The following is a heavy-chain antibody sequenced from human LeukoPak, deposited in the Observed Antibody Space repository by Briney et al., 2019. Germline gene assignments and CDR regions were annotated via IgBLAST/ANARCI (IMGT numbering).Heavy chain of an antibody. Sequence: GGALRLSCAASGFTFISYAMSCVRDAPGEGVEWVPAISGSGGSAYYADSVKGRFTISRDNSKNTLYLQMNSLRAEDTAVYYCAKASYGDYASGGYWGQGTLVTVSS. J-gene: IGHJ4*02. V-gene: IGHV3-23*01. CDR3: AKASYGDYASGGY. D-gene: IGHD4-17*01. CDR1: GFTFISYA. CDR2: ISGSGGSA.